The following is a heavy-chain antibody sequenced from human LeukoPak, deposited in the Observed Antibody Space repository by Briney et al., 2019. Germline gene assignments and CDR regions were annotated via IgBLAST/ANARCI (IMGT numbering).Heavy chain of an antibody. CDR1: GGSFSGYY. CDR2: INHSGST. CDR3: ARGYLRSGIQLWAFDY. D-gene: IGHD5-18*01. Sequence: SETLSLTCAVYGGSFSGYYWSWIRQPPGKGLEWIGEINHSGSTNYNPSLKSRVTISVDTSKNQFSLELSSVTAADTAVYYCARGYLRSGIQLWAFDYWGQGTLVTVSS. V-gene: IGHV4-34*01. J-gene: IGHJ4*02.